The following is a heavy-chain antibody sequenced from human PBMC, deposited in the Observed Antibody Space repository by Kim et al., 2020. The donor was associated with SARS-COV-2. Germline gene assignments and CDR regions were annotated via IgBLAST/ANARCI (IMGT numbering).Heavy chain of an antibody. CDR3: ARIQDTAMPMDY. J-gene: IGHJ4*02. Sequence: KYSQKCQGRVTITRDTPARTAYMELSSLRAEDTAVYYSARIQDTAMPMDYWGQGTLVTVSS. V-gene: IGHV1-3*01. D-gene: IGHD5-18*01.